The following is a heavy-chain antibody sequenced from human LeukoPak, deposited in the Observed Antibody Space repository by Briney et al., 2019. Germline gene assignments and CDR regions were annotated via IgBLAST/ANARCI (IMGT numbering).Heavy chain of an antibody. CDR2: IIPIFGTA. CDR3: AITITGTTSRFGAFDI. Sequence: SVKVSCKASGGTFSSYAISWVRQAPGQGLEWMGGIIPIFGTANYAQKFQGRVTITTDESTSTAYMELSSLRFEDTAVYYCAITITGTTSRFGAFDIWGQGTMVTVSS. V-gene: IGHV1-69*05. D-gene: IGHD1-20*01. CDR1: GGTFSSYA. J-gene: IGHJ3*02.